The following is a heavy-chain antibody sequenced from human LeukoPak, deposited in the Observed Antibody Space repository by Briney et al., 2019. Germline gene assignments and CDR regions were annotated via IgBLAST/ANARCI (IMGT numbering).Heavy chain of an antibody. CDR1: GFTFSSYS. CDR3: ARGLANWGSYYFDY. V-gene: IGHV3-48*02. Sequence: PGRSLRLSCAASGFTFSSYSMNWVRQAPGKGLEWVSYISSSSSTIYYADSVKGRFTISRDNAKNSLYLQMNSLRDEDTAVYYCARGLANWGSYYFDYWGQGTLVTVSS. CDR2: ISSSSSTI. J-gene: IGHJ4*02. D-gene: IGHD7-27*01.